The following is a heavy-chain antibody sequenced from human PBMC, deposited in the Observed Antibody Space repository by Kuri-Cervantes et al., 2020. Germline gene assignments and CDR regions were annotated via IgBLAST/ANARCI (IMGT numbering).Heavy chain of an antibody. CDR1: GFTFSNYG. CDR3: ARVRDRLLDH. J-gene: IGHJ4*02. Sequence: GGSLRLSCVASGFTFSNYGMHWVRQAPGRGLEWVAVIWYDGNDAYYADSVKGRFTVSRNNSKNMLYLAMNSLRAEDTAIYYCARVRDRLLDHWGQGTLVTDSS. D-gene: IGHD5-24*01. CDR2: IWYDGNDA. V-gene: IGHV3-33*08.